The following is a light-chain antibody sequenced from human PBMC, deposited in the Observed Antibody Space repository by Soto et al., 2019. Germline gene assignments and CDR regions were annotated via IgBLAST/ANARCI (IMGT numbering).Light chain of an antibody. CDR2: GAS. CDR1: QTVTSNY. V-gene: IGKV3-20*01. J-gene: IGKJ1*01. CDR3: QQYGSSPRT. Sequence: ESAWTPSPGTLSLSAGERAGLSCGGSQTVTSNYLAWYQQKPGQAPRLLIYGASGRATGIPDRFSGSGSGPDFPLTISRVQTEAFAVHYCQQYGSSPRTFGHGTKVDI.